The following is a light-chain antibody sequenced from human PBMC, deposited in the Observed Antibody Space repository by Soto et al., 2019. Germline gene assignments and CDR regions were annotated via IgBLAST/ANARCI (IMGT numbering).Light chain of an antibody. Sequence: ILMTQSPATVSVSPGESATLSCRASQNIYYNVAWYQHRPGQAPRLLIYRASTRAPVVPARFSGSGSGTEFTLTISSLQPDDFTVYSCLQYHNLWAFGQGTKV. CDR2: RAS. J-gene: IGKJ1*01. CDR1: QNIYYN. V-gene: IGKV3-15*01. CDR3: LQYHNLWA.